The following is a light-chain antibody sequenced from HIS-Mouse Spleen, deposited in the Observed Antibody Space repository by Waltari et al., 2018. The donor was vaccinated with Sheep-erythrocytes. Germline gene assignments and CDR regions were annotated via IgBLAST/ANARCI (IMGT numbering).Light chain of an antibody. CDR2: WAS. V-gene: IGKV4-1*01. CDR3: QQYYSTLLT. J-gene: IGKJ4*01. Sequence: DIVMTQSPDSLAVSLGERATINYKSSQSVLYSSNNKNYLAWYQQKPGQPPKLPIYWASTRESGVPDRFSGSGSGTDFTLTISSLQAEDVAVYYCQQYYSTLLTFGGGTKVEIK. CDR1: QSVLYSSNNKNY.